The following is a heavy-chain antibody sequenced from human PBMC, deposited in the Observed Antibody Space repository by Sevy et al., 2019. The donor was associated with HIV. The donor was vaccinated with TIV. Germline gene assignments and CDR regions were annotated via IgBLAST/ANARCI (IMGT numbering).Heavy chain of an antibody. Sequence: GGSLRLSCAASGFTFSSYWMSWVRQAPGKGLEWVANIKQDGSEKYYVDSVKGRFTISRDNAKNSLYLQMNGLRAEDTAVYYCARMGAGASMIVVVTPFDYWGQGTLVTVSS. D-gene: IGHD3-22*01. CDR3: ARMGAGASMIVVVTPFDY. V-gene: IGHV3-7*01. CDR2: IKQDGSEK. J-gene: IGHJ4*02. CDR1: GFTFSSYW.